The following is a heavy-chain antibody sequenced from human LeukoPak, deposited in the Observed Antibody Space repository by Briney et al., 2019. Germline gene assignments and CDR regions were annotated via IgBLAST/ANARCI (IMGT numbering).Heavy chain of an antibody. J-gene: IGHJ4*02. CDR3: AKDRVGGALEF. D-gene: IGHD2-21*01. CDR1: GFTFNNYG. Sequence: GGSLRLSCAGSGFTFNNYGIHWVRQAPGKGLEWVAVISFDGSDKYYADSVKGRFTISRDHSKNTLYLQMNSLRVEDTAVYYCAKDRVGGALEFWGQGTLATVSS. V-gene: IGHV3-30*18. CDR2: ISFDGSDK.